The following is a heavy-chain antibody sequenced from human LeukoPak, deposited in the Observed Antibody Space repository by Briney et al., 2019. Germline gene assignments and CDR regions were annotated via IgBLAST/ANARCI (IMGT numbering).Heavy chain of an antibody. CDR2: IRYDGSNK. D-gene: IGHD2-21*02. CDR1: GFTLSTYG. J-gene: IGHJ4*02. Sequence: GGSLRLSCAASGFTLSTYGMHWVRQAPGKGLEWVAFIRYDGSNKYYADSVKGRFTISRDNSKNTLYLQMNSLRSDDTAVYYCARVSKGYCGGYCYSDYWGQGTLVTVSS. CDR3: ARVSKGYCGGYCYSDY. V-gene: IGHV3-30*02.